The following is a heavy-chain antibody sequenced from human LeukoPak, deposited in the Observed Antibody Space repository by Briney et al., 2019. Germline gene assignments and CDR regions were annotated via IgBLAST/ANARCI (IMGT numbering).Heavy chain of an antibody. J-gene: IGHJ4*02. Sequence: SETLSLTCTVSSDSISSNYWSWIRQPPGKGLEWIGYISYSGSTNYNPSLRSRVTISVDTSKNQFSLKLNSVTAADTAVYYCARRYCSSTSCYYFDYWGQGTLVTVSS. CDR3: ARRYCSSTSCYYFDY. CDR2: ISYSGST. CDR1: SDSISSNY. V-gene: IGHV4-59*01. D-gene: IGHD2-2*01.